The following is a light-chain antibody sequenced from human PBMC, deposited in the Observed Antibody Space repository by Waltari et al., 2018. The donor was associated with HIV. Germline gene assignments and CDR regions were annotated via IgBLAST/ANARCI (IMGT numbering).Light chain of an antibody. CDR2: RSN. CDR1: SSNIGDNY. Sequence: QPVLTQPPSASGTPGQRVTISCSGSSSNIGDNYVYWYQQLPDTAPKLLIYRSNQRPSGVPDRFSGSKSDTSASLAISGLRSDDEADYYCAAWDNSLSVLVVFGGGTKLTVL. CDR3: AAWDNSLSVLVV. V-gene: IGLV1-47*01. J-gene: IGLJ2*01.